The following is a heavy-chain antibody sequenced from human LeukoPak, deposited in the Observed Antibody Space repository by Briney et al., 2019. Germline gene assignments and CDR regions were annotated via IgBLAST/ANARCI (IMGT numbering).Heavy chain of an antibody. D-gene: IGHD6-13*01. V-gene: IGHV3-23*01. Sequence: GGSLRLSCAASGFTFSSYAMSWVRQAPGKGLEWVSVIRGSGVSTYSADSVKGRFTISRDNSKNTLYLQMNSLRAEDTAVYYCARGGYSSSWYHFDYWGQGTLVTVSS. CDR2: IRGSGVST. J-gene: IGHJ4*02. CDR1: GFTFSSYA. CDR3: ARGGYSSSWYHFDY.